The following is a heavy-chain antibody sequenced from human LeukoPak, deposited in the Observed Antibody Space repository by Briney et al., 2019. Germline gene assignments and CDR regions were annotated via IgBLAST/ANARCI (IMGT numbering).Heavy chain of an antibody. Sequence: SETLSLTCAVSGFSISSDYYWGWIRQPPGKGLEWIGSIYRSGNTYSNSSLKSRVILSIDTSKNQFSLRLTSVTTADTAVYYCARDGDIVVVPAGYYYYYMDVWGKGTTVTVSS. D-gene: IGHD2-2*01. CDR3: ARDGDIVVVPAGYYYYYMDV. V-gene: IGHV4-38-2*02. CDR2: IYRSGNT. CDR1: GFSISSDYY. J-gene: IGHJ6*03.